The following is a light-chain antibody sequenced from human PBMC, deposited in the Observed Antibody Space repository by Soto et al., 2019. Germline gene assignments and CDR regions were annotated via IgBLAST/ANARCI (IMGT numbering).Light chain of an antibody. CDR1: SSNIGNNY. Sequence: QSVLTQPPSVSAAPGQKVPISCSGSSSNIGNNYVSWYQQLPGTAPKLLIYDNNKRPSGIPDRFSGSKSGTSATLCITGLQTGDEADYYCGTWDSSLSAVVFGGGTKLTVL. V-gene: IGLV1-51*01. CDR2: DNN. CDR3: GTWDSSLSAVV. J-gene: IGLJ2*01.